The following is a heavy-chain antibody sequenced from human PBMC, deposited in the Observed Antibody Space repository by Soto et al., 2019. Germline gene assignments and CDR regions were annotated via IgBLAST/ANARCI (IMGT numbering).Heavy chain of an antibody. D-gene: IGHD6-13*01. V-gene: IGHV1-46*03. CDR1: GYTFTSYY. J-gene: IGHJ4*02. CDR2: INPSGGST. Sequence: QVQLVQSGAEVKKPGASVKVSCKASGYTFTSYYMHWVRQAPGQGLEWMGIINPSGGSTSYAQKCQGRVTMTRDTSTSTVYMELSSLRSEDTAVYYCAREFAAAGRFDYWGQGTLVTVSS. CDR3: AREFAAAGRFDY.